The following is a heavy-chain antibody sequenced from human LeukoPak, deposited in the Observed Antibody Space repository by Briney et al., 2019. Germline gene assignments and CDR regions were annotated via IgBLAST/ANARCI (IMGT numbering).Heavy chain of an antibody. Sequence: GGSLRLSCTASGFTFSSYAMSWVRQAPGKGLEWVSVISGSGDNTYYADSVKGRFTISGDNSKTTLYLQMNSLRAEDAAVYYCAKDKMYSDFWSGHDAFDIWGQGTMVTVSS. CDR3: AKDKMYSDFWSGHDAFDI. CDR1: GFTFSSYA. CDR2: ISGSGDNT. V-gene: IGHV3-23*01. D-gene: IGHD3-3*01. J-gene: IGHJ3*02.